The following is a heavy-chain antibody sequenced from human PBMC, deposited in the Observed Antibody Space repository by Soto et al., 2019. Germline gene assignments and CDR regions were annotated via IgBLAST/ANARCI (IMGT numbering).Heavy chain of an antibody. D-gene: IGHD6-13*01. J-gene: IGHJ4*02. CDR2: VANDGSNQ. V-gene: IGHV3-30*03. CDR3: ARSSGGSSWYPPDY. CDR1: GFTFSSYG. Sequence: QVQLVESGGGVVQPGRSLRLSCAASGFTFSSYGMQWVRQSPGEGPAWVAIVANDGSNQYYAESVKGRFTISRDNYKTTVFLEMDSLRPEDTAVYYWARSSGGSSWYPPDYWGQGTLVTVSS.